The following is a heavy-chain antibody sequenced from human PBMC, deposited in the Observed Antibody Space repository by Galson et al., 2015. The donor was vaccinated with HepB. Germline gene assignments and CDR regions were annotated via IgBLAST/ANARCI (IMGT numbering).Heavy chain of an antibody. Sequence: SLRLSCAASGFSFSSYTMNWVRQAPGKGLESVSYISSNSRAIDYVDSVKGRFTISRDNAKNSLYLQMNSLRAEDTAIYYCARNYLYAYEIWGQGTMVTVSS. CDR3: ARNYLYAYEI. V-gene: IGHV3-48*01. CDR2: ISSNSRAI. CDR1: GFSFSSYT. J-gene: IGHJ3*02. D-gene: IGHD1-7*01.